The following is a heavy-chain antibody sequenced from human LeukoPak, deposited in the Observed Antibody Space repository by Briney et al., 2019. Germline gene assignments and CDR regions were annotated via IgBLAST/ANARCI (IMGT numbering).Heavy chain of an antibody. Sequence: EASVKVSCKASGYTFTSYDINWVRQATGQGLEWMGWNPNSGNTGYAQKFQGRVTMTRNTSISTAYMELSSLRSEDTAVYYCARVVYDSSGSTLRDYWGQGTLVTVSS. CDR3: ARVVYDSSGSTLRDY. J-gene: IGHJ4*02. V-gene: IGHV1-8*01. D-gene: IGHD3-22*01. CDR2: NPNSGNT. CDR1: GYTFTSYD.